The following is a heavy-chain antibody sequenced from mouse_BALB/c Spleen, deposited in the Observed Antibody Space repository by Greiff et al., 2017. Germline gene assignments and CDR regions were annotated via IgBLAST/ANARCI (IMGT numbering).Heavy chain of an antibody. CDR3: ARRTLTGYYAMDY. J-gene: IGHJ4*01. Sequence: VQLQQSGAELVKPGASVKLSCTASGFNIKDTYMHWVKQRPEQGLEWIGRIDPANGNTKYDPKFQGKATITADTSSNTAYLQLGSLTSEDTAVYYCARRTLTGYYAMDYWGQGTSVTVSS. CDR1: GFNIKDTY. D-gene: IGHD4-1*01. CDR2: IDPANGNT. V-gene: IGHV14-3*02.